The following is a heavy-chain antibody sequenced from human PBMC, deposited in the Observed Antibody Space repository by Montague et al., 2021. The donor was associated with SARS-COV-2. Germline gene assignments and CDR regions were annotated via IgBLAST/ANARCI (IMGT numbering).Heavy chain of an antibody. CDR1: GGSISSYY. J-gene: IGHJ5*02. Sequence: SETLSLTCTVSGGSISSYYWSWIRQPPGKGLEWIGCIYYSGSTNXNPSLKSRVTISVDTSKNQFSLKLSSVTAADTAVYYCARRSLGYCSGGGCFSAFDPWGQGTLVTVSS. CDR2: IYYSGST. D-gene: IGHD2-15*01. CDR3: ARRSLGYCSGGGCFSAFDP. V-gene: IGHV4-59*01.